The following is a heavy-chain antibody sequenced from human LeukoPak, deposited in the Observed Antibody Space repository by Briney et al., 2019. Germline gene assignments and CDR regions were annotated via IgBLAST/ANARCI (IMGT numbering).Heavy chain of an antibody. J-gene: IGHJ1*01. CDR3: ARAPYCSSTSCYLSEYFQH. CDR2: ISAYNGNT. V-gene: IGHV1-18*01. CDR1: GYTFTSYG. Sequence: ASVKVSCKASGYTFTSYGISWVRQAPGQGLEWMGWISAYNGNTNYAQKLQGRVTMTTDTSTSTAYMELRSLRSDDTAVHYCARAPYCSSTSCYLSEYFQHWGQGTLVTVSS. D-gene: IGHD2-2*01.